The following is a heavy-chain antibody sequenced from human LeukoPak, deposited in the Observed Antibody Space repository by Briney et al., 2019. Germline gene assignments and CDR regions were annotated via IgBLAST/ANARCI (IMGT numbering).Heavy chain of an antibody. D-gene: IGHD6-13*01. CDR2: ISDYNGDT. J-gene: IGHJ3*01. Sequence: ASVKVSCKASGYTFTSYGISWVRQAPGQGLEWMGWISDYNGDTNYAQKFQGRVSMTKDTSTSTAYMELRSLKSDDTAVYYCARVGVAAAGTRAFDVWGQGTMVTVSS. V-gene: IGHV1-18*01. CDR1: GYTFTSYG. CDR3: ARVGVAAAGTRAFDV.